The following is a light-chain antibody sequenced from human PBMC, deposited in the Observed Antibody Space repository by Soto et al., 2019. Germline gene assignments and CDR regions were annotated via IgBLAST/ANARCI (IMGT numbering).Light chain of an antibody. CDR3: QQYNNWPLT. Sequence: VLTQSTATLSLSPGKRATLSCRASESVDFHLAWYQQKPGQAPRVLIYGASTRAIGIPGRFSGSGSGTEFTLTISSPQSEDFAVYYCQQYNNWPLTFGQGTKV. V-gene: IGKV3-15*01. J-gene: IGKJ1*01. CDR2: GAS. CDR1: ESVDFH.